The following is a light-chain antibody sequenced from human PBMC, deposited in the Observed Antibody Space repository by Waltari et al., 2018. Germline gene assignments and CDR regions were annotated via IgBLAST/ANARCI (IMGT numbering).Light chain of an antibody. CDR2: RNN. CDR3: SAWDSSLKVVV. J-gene: IGLJ2*01. V-gene: IGLV10-54*01. Sequence: QAGLTQPPSVSKGLGQTATLTCTGNSTNVAYQGAAWLQQFQGHPPKLLSTRNNNRPSGISERLYLSRSGNTASLTITGLQPEDEGDYYCSAWDSSLKVVVFGGGTKLTVL. CDR1: STNVAYQG.